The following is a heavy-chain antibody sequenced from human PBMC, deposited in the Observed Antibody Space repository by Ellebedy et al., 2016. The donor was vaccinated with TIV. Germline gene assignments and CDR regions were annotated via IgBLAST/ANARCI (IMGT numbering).Heavy chain of an antibody. CDR3: ARSYGARTSGP. J-gene: IGHJ5*02. Sequence: GESLKISCATSGFTFSSYAVNWVRQAPGKGLEWVSYISGSASVTAYADSVKGRFTISRDNARTSLYLQMNSLRVDDTAMYYCARSYGARTSGPWGQGTLVTVSS. D-gene: IGHD3-16*01. V-gene: IGHV3-21*05. CDR1: GFTFSSYA. CDR2: ISGSASVT.